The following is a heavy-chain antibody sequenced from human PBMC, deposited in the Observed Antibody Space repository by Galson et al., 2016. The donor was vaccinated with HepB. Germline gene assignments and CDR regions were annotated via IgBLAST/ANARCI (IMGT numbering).Heavy chain of an antibody. Sequence: SLRLSCAASGFSFSASAMHWVRQAPGRGLDWVAVISNDGRNEYYADSVKGRFICSRDNSKNTVYLQMNSLRAEDTAVYYCARQGDSGWSPLDSWGQGTLVTVSS. D-gene: IGHD6-19*01. V-gene: IGHV3-30*04. J-gene: IGHJ4*02. CDR1: GFSFSASA. CDR2: ISNDGRNE. CDR3: ARQGDSGWSPLDS.